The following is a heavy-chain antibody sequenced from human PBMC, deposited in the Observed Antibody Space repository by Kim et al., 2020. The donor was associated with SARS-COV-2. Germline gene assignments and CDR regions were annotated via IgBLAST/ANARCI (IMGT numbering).Heavy chain of an antibody. V-gene: IGHV3-49*04. J-gene: IGHJ6*03. CDR2: IRSKAYGGTT. CDR1: GFTFGDYA. CDR3: TREPRKSIAVAGTLFPRYYYYYYMDV. Sequence: GGSLRLSCTASGFTFGDYAMSWVRQAPGKGLEWVGFIRSKAYGGTTEYAASVKGRFTISRDDSKSIAYLQINSLKTEDTAVYYCTREPRKSIAVAGTLFPRYYYYYYMDVWGKGTTVTVSS. D-gene: IGHD6-19*01.